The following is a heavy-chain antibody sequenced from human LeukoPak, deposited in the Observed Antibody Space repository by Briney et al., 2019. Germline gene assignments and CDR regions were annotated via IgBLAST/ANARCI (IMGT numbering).Heavy chain of an antibody. J-gene: IGHJ4*02. CDR1: GFTFSGSA. V-gene: IGHV3-73*01. Sequence: PGGSLRLSCAASGFTFSGSAMRWVRQASGKGLEWVGRIRSKANSYATAYAASVKGRFTISRDDSKNTAYLQMNSLKTGDTAVYYCTISSPFDYWGQGTLVTVSS. D-gene: IGHD6-13*01. CDR3: TISSPFDY. CDR2: IRSKANSYAT.